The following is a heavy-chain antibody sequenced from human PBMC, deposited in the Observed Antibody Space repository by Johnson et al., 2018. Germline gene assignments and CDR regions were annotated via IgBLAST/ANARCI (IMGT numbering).Heavy chain of an antibody. D-gene: IGHD5-18*01. J-gene: IGHJ1*01. Sequence: VQVVQSGGGLVQPGRSLRLSCTASGFTFGDYAMSWFRQAPGKGLEWVGFIRSKAYGGTTEYAASVKGRFTISRVDSKSIAYLQMNSLKTEDTAVYYCTRAGVDTAMVTFRASFQHWGQGTLVTVSS. CDR3: TRAGVDTAMVTFRASFQH. CDR2: IRSKAYGGTT. CDR1: GFTFGDYA. V-gene: IGHV3-49*03.